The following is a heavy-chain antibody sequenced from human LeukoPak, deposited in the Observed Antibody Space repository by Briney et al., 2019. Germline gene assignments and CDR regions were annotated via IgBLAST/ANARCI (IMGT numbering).Heavy chain of an antibody. Sequence: ASVKVSCKASGYTFTSYYMHWVRQAPGQGPEWMGIINPSGGSTNYAQKFQGRVTMTRDTSTSTVYMELSSLRSEDTAVYYCARGGSCNSASGGDCSHLLIAWGQGTLVTVSS. CDR1: GYTFTSYY. J-gene: IGHJ5*02. V-gene: IGHV1-46*01. CDR2: INPSGGST. D-gene: IGHD2-21*02. CDR3: ARGGSCNSASGGDCSHLLIA.